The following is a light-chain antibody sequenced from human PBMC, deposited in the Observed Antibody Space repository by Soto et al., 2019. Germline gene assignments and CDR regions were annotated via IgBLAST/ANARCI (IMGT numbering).Light chain of an antibody. CDR1: SSDVGAYNY. J-gene: IGLJ1*01. CDR3: TSYTGSYSYV. CDR2: DIS. V-gene: IGLV2-14*01. Sequence: QSVLTQPASVSGSPGQSITISCTGTSSDVGAYNYVSWYQQHPGKAPKLMIYDISNRPSRVSDRFSGSKSGNTASLTISGLQTDDEADYYCTSYTGSYSYVFGIGTKVTVL.